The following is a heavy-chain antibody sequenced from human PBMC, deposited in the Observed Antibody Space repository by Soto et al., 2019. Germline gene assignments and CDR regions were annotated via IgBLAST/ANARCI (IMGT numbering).Heavy chain of an antibody. CDR1: GFTVSSNY. CDR3: AKSLGGYSYGPFDY. CDR2: IYSGGST. D-gene: IGHD5-18*01. J-gene: IGHJ4*02. Sequence: GGSQRLSCAASGFTVSSNYMSWVRQAPGKGLEWVSIIYSGGSTYYADSVKGRFTISRDNSKNTLYLQMNSLRAEDTAVYYCAKSLGGYSYGPFDYWGQGTLVTVSS. V-gene: IGHV3-53*01.